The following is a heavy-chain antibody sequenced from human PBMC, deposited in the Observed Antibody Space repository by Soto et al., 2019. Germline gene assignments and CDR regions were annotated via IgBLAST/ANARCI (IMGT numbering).Heavy chain of an antibody. Sequence: SETLSLTCAVSGASISGSYYYWAWLRQSPGRGPEWIGSVFYTGLTSYNPSLESRVSVSVDTSKSQFSLKLSAVTAADTAVYYCATSQKGYNWNYFDHWGQGALVTVSS. J-gene: IGHJ4*02. D-gene: IGHD1-20*01. CDR3: ATSQKGYNWNYFDH. V-gene: IGHV4-39*01. CDR2: VFYTGLT. CDR1: GASISGSYYY.